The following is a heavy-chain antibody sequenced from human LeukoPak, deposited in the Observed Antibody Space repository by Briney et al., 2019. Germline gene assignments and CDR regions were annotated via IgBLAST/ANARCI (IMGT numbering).Heavy chain of an antibody. CDR1: GFSFGSYG. CDR2: ISSDGSST. Sequence: GGSLRLSCAASGFSFGSYGMNWVRQTPGKGLVWVSRISSDGSSTTYADSVKGRFTISRDNAKNTLYLQMNNLRAEDTAMYYCARDQRVTGRPDIDYWGQGTLVIVSS. V-gene: IGHV3-74*03. CDR3: ARDQRVTGRPDIDY. J-gene: IGHJ4*02. D-gene: IGHD6-6*01.